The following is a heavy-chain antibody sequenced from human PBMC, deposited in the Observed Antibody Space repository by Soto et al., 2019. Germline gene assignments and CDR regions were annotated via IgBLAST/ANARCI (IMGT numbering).Heavy chain of an antibody. Sequence: EVQLLDSGGGLVQPGGSLRLSCAASGFTFSSSAMSWARQTPGKGLEWVSGISGSGGSTYYVDSVKGRFTISRDNSKNMLYLQMNSLRAEDTAVYYCARGTVTQVYYFDYWGQGTLVTVSS. CDR3: ARGTVTQVYYFDY. J-gene: IGHJ4*02. CDR2: ISGSGGST. D-gene: IGHD4-17*01. CDR1: GFTFSSSA. V-gene: IGHV3-23*01.